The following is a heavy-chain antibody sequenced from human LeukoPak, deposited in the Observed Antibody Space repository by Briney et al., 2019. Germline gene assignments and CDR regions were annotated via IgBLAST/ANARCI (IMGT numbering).Heavy chain of an antibody. CDR3: ARVGIYGSGSPTGWFDP. Sequence: SETLSLTCTVSGGSISSYYWSWIRQPPGKGLEWIGYIYYSGSTNYNPSLKSRVTISVDTSKNQFSLKLSSVTAADTAVYYCARVGIYGSGSPTGWFDPWGQGTLVTVSS. J-gene: IGHJ5*02. CDR2: IYYSGST. D-gene: IGHD3-10*01. V-gene: IGHV4-59*01. CDR1: GGSISSYY.